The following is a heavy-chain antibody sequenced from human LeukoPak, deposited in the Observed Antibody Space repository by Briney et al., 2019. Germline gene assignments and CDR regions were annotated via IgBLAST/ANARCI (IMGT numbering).Heavy chain of an antibody. CDR1: GFTFSSYG. CDR3: AKPGRGIAAAGPIDY. J-gene: IGHJ4*02. CDR2: ISYDGSNK. Sequence: PGGSLRLSCAASGFTFSSYGMHWVRQAPGKGLEWVAVISYDGSNKYYADSVKGRFTISRDNSKNTLYLQMNSLRAEDTAVYYCAKPGRGIAAAGPIDYWGQGTLVTVSS. D-gene: IGHD6-13*01. V-gene: IGHV3-30*18.